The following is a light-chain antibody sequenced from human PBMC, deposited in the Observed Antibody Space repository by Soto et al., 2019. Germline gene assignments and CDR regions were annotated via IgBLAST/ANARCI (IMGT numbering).Light chain of an antibody. CDR2: LGS. CDR1: QSLLHTNGYNY. Sequence: DIVMTQSPLSLPVIPGEPASISCRSSQSLLHTNGYNYLDWYLQKPGQSPQLLIYLGSNRASGVPDRFSCSGSGTDFTLTISRVEAEDVGGYYCLQILPTPTFGQGTKVEIK. J-gene: IGKJ1*01. CDR3: LQILPTPT. V-gene: IGKV2-28*01.